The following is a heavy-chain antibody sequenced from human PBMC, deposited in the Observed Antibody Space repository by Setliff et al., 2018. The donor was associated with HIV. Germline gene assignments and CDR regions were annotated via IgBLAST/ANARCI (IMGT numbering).Heavy chain of an antibody. V-gene: IGHV3-7*01. CDR2: IKSYGREK. CDR3: ARGRFFTY. D-gene: IGHD3-3*01. J-gene: IGHJ4*02. Sequence: GSLRLSCTVSGFTFTDYWMSWARQAPGKGLEWVANIKSYGREKNYVDSVKGRFTISRDDASSSLYLQMDNLRADDTAVYYCARGRFFTYWGQGTPVTVS. CDR1: GFTFTDYW.